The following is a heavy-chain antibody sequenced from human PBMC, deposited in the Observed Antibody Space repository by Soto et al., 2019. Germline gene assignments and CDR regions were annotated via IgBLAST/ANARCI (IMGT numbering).Heavy chain of an antibody. Sequence: SGPTLVKPTQTLTLTCTFSGFSLSTSGVGVGWIRQPPGKALEWLALIYWDDDKRYSPSLKSRLTITKDTSKNQVVLTMTNMDPVDTATYYCARLLPPGALDDYSNYYFDYWGQGTLVTVSS. D-gene: IGHD4-4*01. J-gene: IGHJ4*02. CDR1: GFSLSTSGVG. CDR3: ARLLPPGALDDYSNYYFDY. CDR2: IYWDDDK. V-gene: IGHV2-5*02.